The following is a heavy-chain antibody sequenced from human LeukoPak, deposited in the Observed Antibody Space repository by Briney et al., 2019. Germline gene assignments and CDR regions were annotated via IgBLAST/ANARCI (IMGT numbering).Heavy chain of an antibody. CDR3: ARDCSSEGPNYYMDV. J-gene: IGHJ6*03. Sequence: ASVKVSCKASGYTFTSYGISWVRQPPGQGLEWMDGISAYNGNTNYAQKLQGRVTMTTDTSTSTAYMELRSLRSDDTAVYYCARDCSSEGPNYYMDVWGKGTTVTVSS. CDR2: ISAYNGNT. V-gene: IGHV1-18*01. D-gene: IGHD6-6*01. CDR1: GYTFTSYG.